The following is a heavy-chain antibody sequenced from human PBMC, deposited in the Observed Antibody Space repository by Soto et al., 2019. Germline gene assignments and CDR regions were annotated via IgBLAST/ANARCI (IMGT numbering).Heavy chain of an antibody. CDR2: IYYSGST. D-gene: IGHD3-22*01. Sequence: PSETLSLTCTVSGGSIICYYWGWIRQPPGKGLEWIGYIYYSGSTNYNPSLKSRVTISVDTSKNQFSLKLSSVTAADTAVYYCARVTYYYDSSGYYYDYYYGMDVWGQGTTVTVSS. V-gene: IGHV4-59*01. J-gene: IGHJ6*02. CDR3: ARVTYYYDSSGYYYDYYYGMDV. CDR1: GGSIICYY.